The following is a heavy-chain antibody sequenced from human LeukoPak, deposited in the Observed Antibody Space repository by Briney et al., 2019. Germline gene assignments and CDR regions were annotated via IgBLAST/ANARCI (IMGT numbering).Heavy chain of an antibody. CDR3: GRHAYGGSPPLS. D-gene: IGHD3-10*01. Sequence: PGGSLRLSCEASGFTFSSHAMTWVRQGPGKGLEWASTISGRGDSTFYADSVKGRFTISRDNSKNTVYFQMNSLRAEDTALYYCGRHAYGGSPPLSWGQGTLVTVSS. CDR1: GFTFSSHA. CDR2: ISGRGDST. V-gene: IGHV3-23*01. J-gene: IGHJ4*02.